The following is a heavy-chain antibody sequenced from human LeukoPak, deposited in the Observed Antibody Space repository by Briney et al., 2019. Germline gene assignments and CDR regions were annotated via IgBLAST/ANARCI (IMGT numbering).Heavy chain of an antibody. Sequence: SVKVSCKASGGTFSSYAISWVRQAPGQGLEWMGGIIPIFGAANYAQKFQGRVTVTADESTSTAYMELSSLRSEDTAVYYCARELVRIAVAYDAFDIWGQGTMVTVSS. CDR2: IIPIFGAA. D-gene: IGHD6-19*01. J-gene: IGHJ3*02. CDR1: GGTFSSYA. V-gene: IGHV1-69*13. CDR3: ARELVRIAVAYDAFDI.